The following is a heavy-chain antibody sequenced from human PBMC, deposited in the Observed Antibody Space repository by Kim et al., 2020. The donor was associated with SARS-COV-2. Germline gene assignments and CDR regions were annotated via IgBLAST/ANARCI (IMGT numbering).Heavy chain of an antibody. J-gene: IGHJ4*02. V-gene: IGHV4-59*01. CDR2: T. CDR3: TREAGSSTWYDY. Sequence: TTYNPSLKGRVTISMHPSKNQFSLNLNSGTAADTAVYYCTREAGSSTWYDYWGQGILVTVSS. D-gene: IGHD6-13*01.